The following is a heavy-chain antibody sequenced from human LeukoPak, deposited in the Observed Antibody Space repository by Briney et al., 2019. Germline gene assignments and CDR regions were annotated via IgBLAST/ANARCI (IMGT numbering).Heavy chain of an antibody. CDR3: ARDLFDAGHWGPIVAYSDGDY. CDR2: ISSSSSYI. J-gene: IGHJ4*02. CDR1: AFTFSSYS. V-gene: IGHV3-21*01. Sequence: PGGSLRLSCAASAFTFSSYSMNWVRQAPGKGLEWVSSISSSSSYIYYADSVKGRFTISRDNAKNSLYLQMNSLRAEDTAVYYCARDLFDAGHWGPIVAYSDGDYWGQGTLVTVSS. D-gene: IGHD5-12*01.